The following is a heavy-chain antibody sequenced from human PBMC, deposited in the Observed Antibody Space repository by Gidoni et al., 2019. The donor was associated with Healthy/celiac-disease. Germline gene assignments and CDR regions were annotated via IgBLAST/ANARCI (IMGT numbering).Heavy chain of an antibody. Sequence: EVQLVESGGGLVQPGGSLILPCAASGFTFSSYWMSWVRQAPGKGLEWVANIKQDGSEKYYVDSVKGRFTISRDNAKNSLYLQMNSLRAEDTAVYYCARDRMRFLEWSPSLYYYYGMDVWGQGTTVTVSS. CDR2: IKQDGSEK. D-gene: IGHD3-3*01. CDR1: GFTFSSYW. V-gene: IGHV3-7*01. J-gene: IGHJ6*02. CDR3: ARDRMRFLEWSPSLYYYYGMDV.